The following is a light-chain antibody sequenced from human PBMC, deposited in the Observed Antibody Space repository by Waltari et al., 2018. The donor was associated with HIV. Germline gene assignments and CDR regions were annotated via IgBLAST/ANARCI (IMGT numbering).Light chain of an antibody. CDR1: QSISNY. J-gene: IGKJ4*01. V-gene: IGKV1-39*01. CDR3: QQYGSSLT. Sequence: DIQMTQSPSSLSASVGDRVTITCRASQSISNYLNWYQQKPGKAPEVLIYTASGLQSGVPSRFSGSGSGTDFTLTISRLEPEDFAVYYCQQYGSSLTFGGGTKVEIK. CDR2: TAS.